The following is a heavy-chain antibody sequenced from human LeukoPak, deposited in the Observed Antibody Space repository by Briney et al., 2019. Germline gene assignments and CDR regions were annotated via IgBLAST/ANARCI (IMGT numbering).Heavy chain of an antibody. Sequence: LSETLSLTCTVSGGSISSYYWSWIRQPPGKGLEWIGYIYYSGSTNYNPSLKSRVTISVDTSKNQFSLKLSSVTAADTAVYYCARQSTYYYDSSGPAEHDAFDIWGQGTMVTVSS. CDR2: IYYSGST. J-gene: IGHJ3*02. CDR1: GGSISSYY. D-gene: IGHD3-22*01. CDR3: ARQSTYYYDSSGPAEHDAFDI. V-gene: IGHV4-59*08.